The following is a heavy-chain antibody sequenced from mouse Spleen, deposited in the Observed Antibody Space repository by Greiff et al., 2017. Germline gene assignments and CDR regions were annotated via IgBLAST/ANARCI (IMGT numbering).Heavy chain of an antibody. Sequence: QVQLQQPGAELVMPGASVKLSCKASGYTFTSYWMHWVKQRPGQGLEWIGEIDPSDSYTNYNQKFKGKATLTVDKSSSTAYMQLSSLTSEDSAVYYCARWRTGTFDYWGQGTTLTVSS. CDR2: IDPSDSYT. D-gene: IGHD4-1*01. CDR3: ARWRTGTFDY. V-gene: IGHV1-69*01. J-gene: IGHJ2*01. CDR1: GYTFTSYW.